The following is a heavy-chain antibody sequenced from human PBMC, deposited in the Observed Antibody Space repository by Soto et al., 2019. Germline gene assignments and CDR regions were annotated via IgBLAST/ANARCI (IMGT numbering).Heavy chain of an antibody. Sequence: GGSLRLSCAASGFTYSSYWMSWVRQAPGKGLEWVANIKQDGSEKYYVDSVKGRFTISRDNAKNSLYLQMNSLRAEDTAVYYCAREMWVYYYYGVDVWGQGTTVTVSS. V-gene: IGHV3-7*03. D-gene: IGHD1-26*01. CDR1: GFTYSSYW. CDR2: IKQDGSEK. J-gene: IGHJ6*02. CDR3: AREMWVYYYYGVDV.